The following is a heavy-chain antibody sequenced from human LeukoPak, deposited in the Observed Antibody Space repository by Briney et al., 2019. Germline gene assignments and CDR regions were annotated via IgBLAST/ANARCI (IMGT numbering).Heavy chain of an antibody. CDR2: ISYDGSNK. J-gene: IGHJ3*02. CDR1: GFTFSSYA. V-gene: IGHV3-30-3*01. Sequence: GGSLRLSCAASGFTFSSYAMHWVRQAPGKGLEWVAVISYDGSNKYYADSVKGRFTISRDNSKNTLYLQMNSLRAEDTAVYYCARSLNIVVVPAAMADYAFDIWGQGTMVTVSS. CDR3: ARSLNIVVVPAAMADYAFDI. D-gene: IGHD2-2*01.